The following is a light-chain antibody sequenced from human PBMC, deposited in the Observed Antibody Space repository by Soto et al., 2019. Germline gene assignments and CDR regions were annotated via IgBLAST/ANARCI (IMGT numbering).Light chain of an antibody. CDR1: QSVSSSY. CDR3: QQYGSSSWT. J-gene: IGKJ1*01. V-gene: IGKV3-20*01. CDR2: AAS. Sequence: ESVLTQSPGTLSLSPGEKATLSCRASQSVSSSYFAWYQQKPGQAPRLLIYAASSRATGIPDRFSGSGSGTDFTLTVSRLEPEDFAVYYCQQYGSSSWTFGQGTKVEIK.